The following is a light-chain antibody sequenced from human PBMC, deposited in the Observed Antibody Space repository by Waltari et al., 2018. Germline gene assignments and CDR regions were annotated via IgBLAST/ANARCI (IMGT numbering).Light chain of an antibody. Sequence: QSALTQPASVSGSPGQSITISCTGTNSDIGASDYVSWYQQHPGKAPILIIFDVTFRSAGVSPRFSVSKSGNTASLTISGLQADDEADYYCASYIASTHVLFGGGTRLTVL. CDR3: ASYIASTHVL. V-gene: IGLV2-14*03. CDR1: NSDIGASDY. CDR2: DVT. J-gene: IGLJ2*01.